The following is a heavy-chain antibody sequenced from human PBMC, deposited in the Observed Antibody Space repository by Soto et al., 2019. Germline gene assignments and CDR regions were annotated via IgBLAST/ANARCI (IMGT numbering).Heavy chain of an antibody. CDR2: ITASGINK. CDR3: ARETRDFEVEVEFSHGMDV. V-gene: IGHV3-21*01. CDR1: GFTFSSFS. Sequence: EVQLVQSGGGLVKPGGSLRLSCAGFGFTFSSFSMNWVRQAPGKGLEWVSSITASGINKRHADSVRGRFTISRDNARNSLYLQMDSLRAGDTAAYYCARETRDFEVEVEFSHGMDVWGQGTRVTVSS. D-gene: IGHD2-15*01. J-gene: IGHJ6*02.